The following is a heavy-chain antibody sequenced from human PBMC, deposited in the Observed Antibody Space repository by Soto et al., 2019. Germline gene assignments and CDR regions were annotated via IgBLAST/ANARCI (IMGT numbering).Heavy chain of an antibody. CDR2: IYYSGST. D-gene: IGHD2-8*02. CDR3: ARVCTGCVCYPVVDY. Sequence: QVHLQESGPGLVKPSQTLSLTCTVSGGSISSGDYYWSWIRQPPGKGLEWIGYIYYSGSTDYNPSLTSRVTIXXDXSXXQFALKLTSVTAADTAVYYCARVCTGCVCYPVVDYWGQGTLVTVSS. CDR1: GGSISSGDYY. J-gene: IGHJ4*02. V-gene: IGHV4-30-4*01.